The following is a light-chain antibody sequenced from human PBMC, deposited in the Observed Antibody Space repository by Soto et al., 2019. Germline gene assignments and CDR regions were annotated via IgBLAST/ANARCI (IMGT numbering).Light chain of an antibody. CDR3: SSYTSSSTSWV. CDR2: EVI. CDR1: SSDVGSYNY. Sequence: QSALTQPGSVSGSPGQSISISCIGTSSDVGSYNYVSWYQQHPGRAPKLMIYEVINRPSGVSNRFSGSKSGNTASLTISGLQAEDEADYYCSSYTSSSTSWVFGGGTKLTVL. V-gene: IGLV2-14*03. J-gene: IGLJ2*01.